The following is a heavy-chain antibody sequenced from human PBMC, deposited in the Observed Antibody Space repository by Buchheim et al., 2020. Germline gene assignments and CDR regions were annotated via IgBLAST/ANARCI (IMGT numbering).Heavy chain of an antibody. CDR1: GFTFSRYW. Sequence: EVQLVESGGGLVQPGGSLRLSCAASGFTFSRYWMNWVRQVPGKGLECVATIKQDGGEKYYVDSVKGRFTVSRDNAKNSLYLQMNSLSAEDTAVYYCARPGPLGNFYEVLTAGDGLAVWGQGTT. J-gene: IGHJ6*02. CDR3: ARPGPLGNFYEVLTAGDGLAV. D-gene: IGHD3-9*01. CDR2: IKQDGGEK. V-gene: IGHV3-7*01.